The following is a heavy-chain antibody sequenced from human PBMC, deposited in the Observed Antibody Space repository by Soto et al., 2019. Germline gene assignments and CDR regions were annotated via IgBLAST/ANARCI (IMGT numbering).Heavy chain of an antibody. J-gene: IGHJ6*02. Sequence: TLSLTCTVSGGSISSGDFHWTWIRQPPGKGLEWIGYFYHSGTTYYNPSLKSRVTISVDTSKNQFSLKLSSVTAADTAVYYCARGMVRGVISYYYYGLDVWGQGTTVTAP. V-gene: IGHV4-30-4*01. CDR3: ARGMVRGVISYYYYGLDV. D-gene: IGHD3-10*01. CDR2: FYHSGTT. CDR1: GGSISSGDFH.